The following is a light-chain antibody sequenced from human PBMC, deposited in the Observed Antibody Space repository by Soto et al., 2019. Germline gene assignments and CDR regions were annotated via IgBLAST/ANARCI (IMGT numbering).Light chain of an antibody. CDR2: LGS. J-gene: IGKJ1*01. CDR1: QSLLHSNGYNY. CDR3: MQALQTPRT. Sequence: DIVMTQSPLSLPVTPGEPASISCRSSQSLLHSNGYNYLDWYLQKPGQSPQLLIYLGSNRASGVPDRFSGSGSGTDFTLKISRVEAEDVGVYYCMQALQTPRTCGQGTKLDIK. V-gene: IGKV2-28*01.